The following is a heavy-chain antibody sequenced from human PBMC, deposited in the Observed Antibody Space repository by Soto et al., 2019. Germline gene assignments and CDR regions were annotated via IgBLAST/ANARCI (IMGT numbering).Heavy chain of an antibody. CDR3: ARENIVLDAFDI. CDR2: IYYTGSS. D-gene: IGHD2-8*01. CDR1: GGSIRNYY. J-gene: IGHJ3*02. Sequence: SETLSLTCTVSGGSIRNYYWSWVRQPPGKGLESIGYIYYTGSSNYSPTFKSRVTMSIDTSKNQFSLKLSSVTAADTAVYYCARENIVLDAFDIWGQGTLVTVSS. V-gene: IGHV4-59*01.